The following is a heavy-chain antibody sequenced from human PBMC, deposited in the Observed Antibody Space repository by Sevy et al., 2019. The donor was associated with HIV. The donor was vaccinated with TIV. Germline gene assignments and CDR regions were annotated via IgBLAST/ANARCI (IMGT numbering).Heavy chain of an antibody. D-gene: IGHD5-12*01. CDR2: FDPEDEEK. CDR1: GRTLTQLS. Sequence: ASVKVSCKVSGRTLTQLSIHWVRQAPGKGLDWMGTFDPEDEEKIYARKFQGRVTMPEDTSTDTAFMELSRLRSEDTAVYYCATTKDYYESSGYPFDYWGQGTLVTVSS. J-gene: IGHJ4*02. V-gene: IGHV1-24*01. CDR3: ATTKDYYESSGYPFDY.